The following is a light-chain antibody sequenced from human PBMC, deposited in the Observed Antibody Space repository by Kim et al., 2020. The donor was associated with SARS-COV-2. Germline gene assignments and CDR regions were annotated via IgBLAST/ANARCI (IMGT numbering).Light chain of an antibody. J-gene: IGLJ3*02. CDR1: SNNVGNQG. CDR2: RNN. V-gene: IGLV10-54*01. CDR3: SAWDSSLSAWV. Sequence: LTQPPSVSKGLRQTATLTCTGNSNNVGNQGAAWLQQHQGHPPKLLSYRNNNRPSGISERLSASRSGNTSSLTITGLQPEDEADYYCSAWDSSLSAWVFGGGTKLTVL.